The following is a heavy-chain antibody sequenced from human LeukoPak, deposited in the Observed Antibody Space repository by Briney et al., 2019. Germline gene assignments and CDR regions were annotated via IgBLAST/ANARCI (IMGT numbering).Heavy chain of an antibody. CDR1: GGSISSYY. Sequence: SETLSLTCAVSGGSISSYYWSWIRQPPGKGLEWIGYIYTSGSTNYNPSLKSRVTISVDTSENQFSLKLSSVTAADTAVYYCARHAKRLLYDAFDIWGQGTMVTVSS. D-gene: IGHD2-15*01. V-gene: IGHV4-4*09. J-gene: IGHJ3*02. CDR2: IYTSGST. CDR3: ARHAKRLLYDAFDI.